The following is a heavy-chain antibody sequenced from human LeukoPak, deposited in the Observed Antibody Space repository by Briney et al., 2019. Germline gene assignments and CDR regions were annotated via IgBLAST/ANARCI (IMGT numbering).Heavy chain of an antibody. V-gene: IGHV4-59*08. CDR1: GGSISSYY. Sequence: ASETLSLACTVSGGSISSYYWSWIRQPPGKGLEWIGYIYYSGSTNYNPSLKSRVTISVDTSKNQFSLKLSSVTAADTAVYYCARHTYSGSYLRLDPWGQGTLVTVSS. D-gene: IGHD1-26*01. J-gene: IGHJ5*02. CDR2: IYYSGST. CDR3: ARHTYSGSYLRLDP.